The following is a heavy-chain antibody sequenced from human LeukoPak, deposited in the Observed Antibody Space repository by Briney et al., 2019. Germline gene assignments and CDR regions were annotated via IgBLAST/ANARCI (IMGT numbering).Heavy chain of an antibody. CDR3: ARGLIAAAETAHYYYYYGMDV. CDR2: MKQDGSEK. J-gene: IGHJ6*02. Sequence: PGVSLRLSCAASGFTFSSYWMSWVRQAPGKGLEWVANMKQDGSEKYYVDSVKGRFTISRDNAENSLYLQMNSLRAEDTAVYYCARGLIAAAETAHYYYYYGMDVWGQGTTVTVSS. V-gene: IGHV3-7*01. D-gene: IGHD6-13*01. CDR1: GFTFSSYW.